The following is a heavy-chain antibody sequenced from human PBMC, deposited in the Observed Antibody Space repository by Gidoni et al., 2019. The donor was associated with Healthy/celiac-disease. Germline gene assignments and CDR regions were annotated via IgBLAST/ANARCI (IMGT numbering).Heavy chain of an antibody. D-gene: IGHD2-21*02. Sequence: QVQLVESGGGVVQPGRSLRLSCAASGFTFSSYGMHWVRQAPGKGLEWVAVISYDGSNKYYADSVKGRFTISRDNSKNTLYLQMNSLRAEDTAVYYCAKDGGVVVVTAHCDIWGQGTMVTVSS. V-gene: IGHV3-30*18. CDR2: ISYDGSNK. CDR1: GFTFSSYG. J-gene: IGHJ3*02. CDR3: AKDGGVVVVTAHCDI.